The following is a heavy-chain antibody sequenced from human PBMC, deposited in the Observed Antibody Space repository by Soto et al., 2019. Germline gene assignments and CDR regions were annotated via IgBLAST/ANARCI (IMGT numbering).Heavy chain of an antibody. Sequence: ASETLSLTCTVSGGSISSYYWSWIRQPPGKGLEWIGYIYYSGSTNYNPSLKSRVTISVDTSKNQFSLKLSSVTAADTAVYYCARQGRDTYYYYYYMDVWGKGTTVTSP. CDR2: IYYSGST. CDR3: ARQGRDTYYYYYYMDV. CDR1: GGSISSYY. D-gene: IGHD5-18*01. J-gene: IGHJ6*03. V-gene: IGHV4-59*08.